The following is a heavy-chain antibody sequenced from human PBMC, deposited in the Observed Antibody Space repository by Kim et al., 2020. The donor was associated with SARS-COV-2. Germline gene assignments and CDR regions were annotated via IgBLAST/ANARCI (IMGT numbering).Heavy chain of an antibody. J-gene: IGHJ4*02. V-gene: IGHV5-51*01. CDR2: IYPGDSDT. Sequence: GESLKISCKGSGYSFTSYWIGWVRQMPGKGLEWMGIIYPGDSDTRYSPSFQGQVTISADKSISTAYLQWSSLKASDTAMYYCARSGVENDSSGYYWGYWGQGTLVTVSS. CDR3: ARSGVENDSSGYYWGY. D-gene: IGHD3-22*01. CDR1: GYSFTSYW.